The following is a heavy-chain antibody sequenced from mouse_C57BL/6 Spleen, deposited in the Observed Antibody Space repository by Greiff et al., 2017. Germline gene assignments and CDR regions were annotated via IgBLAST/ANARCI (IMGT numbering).Heavy chain of an antibody. J-gene: IGHJ2*01. V-gene: IGHV1-26*01. CDR1: GYTFTDYY. Sequence: VQLQQSGPELVKPGASVKISCKASGYTFTDYYMNWVKQSHGKSLEWIGDINPNNGGTSYNQKFKGKATLTVDKSSSTAYMELRSLTSEDSAVYYCARSRAYDGGYYFDYWGQGTTLTVSS. CDR3: ARSRAYDGGYYFDY. CDR2: INPNNGGT. D-gene: IGHD2-14*01.